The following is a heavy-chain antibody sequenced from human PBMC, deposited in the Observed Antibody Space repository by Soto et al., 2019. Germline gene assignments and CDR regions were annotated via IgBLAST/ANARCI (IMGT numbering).Heavy chain of an antibody. CDR3: ARGTVHFDY. Sequence: QVQLVESGGGVVQPGRSLRLSCAASGFTFSSYGMHWVRQAPGKGLEWVAVIWYDGSNKYYADSVKGRFTISRDNSKNTLYLQMNSPRAEDTAVYYCARGTVHFDYWGQGTLVTVSS. CDR1: GFTFSSYG. D-gene: IGHD4-17*01. V-gene: IGHV3-33*01. CDR2: IWYDGSNK. J-gene: IGHJ4*02.